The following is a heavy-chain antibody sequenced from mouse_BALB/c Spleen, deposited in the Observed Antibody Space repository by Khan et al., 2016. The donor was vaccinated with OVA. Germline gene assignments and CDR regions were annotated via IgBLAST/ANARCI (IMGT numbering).Heavy chain of an antibody. CDR2: ITYSGST. D-gene: IGHD4-1*01. J-gene: IGHJ3*01. V-gene: IGHV3-2*02. Sequence: EVQLQESGPGLVKPSQSLSLTYTVTGYSITSDYAWNWLRQFPGNKLEWMGYITYSGSTSYNPSLKSRISITRDTSKNQFFLQLNFVTTEDTATYFCAMGRTYWGQGTLVTVSA. CDR1: GYSITSDYA. CDR3: AMGRTY.